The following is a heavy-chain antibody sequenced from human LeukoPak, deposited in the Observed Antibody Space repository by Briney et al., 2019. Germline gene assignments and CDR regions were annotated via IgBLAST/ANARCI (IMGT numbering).Heavy chain of an antibody. J-gene: IGHJ3*02. V-gene: IGHV3-30*01. Sequence: GGSLRLSCAASGFTFSSYAMHWVRQAPGKGLEWVAVISYDGSSKYYADSVKGRFTISRDNSKNTLYLQMNSLRAEDTAVYYCARAQTGYYDSSGYWSAFDIWGQGTMVTVSS. CDR2: ISYDGSSK. CDR1: GFTFSSYA. D-gene: IGHD3-22*01. CDR3: ARAQTGYYDSSGYWSAFDI.